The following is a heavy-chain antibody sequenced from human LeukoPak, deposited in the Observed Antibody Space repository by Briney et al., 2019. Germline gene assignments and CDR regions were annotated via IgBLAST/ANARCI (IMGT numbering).Heavy chain of an antibody. D-gene: IGHD1-14*01. J-gene: IGHJ6*02. V-gene: IGHV1-2*02. CDR1: GYTFTGHS. CDR3: AAEYMTRNYYYGMDV. Sequence: ASVTVSCKASGYTFTGHSIHWVRQSPGQGLEWMGWISPNRGATKYAQKFQGRVTMTRDTSISTAYMELSSLRSDDTAVYYCAAEYMTRNYYYGMDVWGQGTTVTVSS. CDR2: ISPNRGAT.